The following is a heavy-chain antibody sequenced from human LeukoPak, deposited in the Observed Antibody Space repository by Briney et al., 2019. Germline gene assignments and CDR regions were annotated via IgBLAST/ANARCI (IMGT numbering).Heavy chain of an antibody. D-gene: IGHD5-24*01. J-gene: IGHJ4*02. Sequence: GGSLRLSCAASGFTFSSYSMNWVRQAPGKGLEWVSYISSSSSTIYYADSVKGRFTISRDNAKNSLYLQMNSLRAEDTAVYYCARAYLEMPTMSWGQGTLVTVSS. CDR2: ISSSSSTI. CDR3: ARAYLEMPTMS. CDR1: GFTFSSYS. V-gene: IGHV3-48*01.